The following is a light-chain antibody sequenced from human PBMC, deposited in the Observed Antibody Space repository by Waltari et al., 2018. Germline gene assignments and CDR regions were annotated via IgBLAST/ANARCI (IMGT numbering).Light chain of an antibody. CDR3: CSYAGTWV. V-gene: IGLV2-11*01. Sequence: QSALTQPRSVSGSPGESVTISCTGNGSAVGDYTYVSWYQQHPGQAPKVLIYDVRKRPSGVPDRFYGSKSGNSVSLTIFGLQAEDEADYYCCSYAGTWVFGGGTKLTVL. CDR1: GSAVGDYTY. CDR2: DVR. J-gene: IGLJ3*02.